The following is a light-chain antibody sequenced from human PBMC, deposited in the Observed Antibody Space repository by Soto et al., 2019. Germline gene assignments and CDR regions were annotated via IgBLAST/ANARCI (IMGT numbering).Light chain of an antibody. V-gene: IGKV1-27*01. CDR1: QGISNY. CDR3: QKYDSAPWT. J-gene: IGKJ1*01. CDR2: AAS. Sequence: DIQMTQSPSSLSASVRDRVTITCRASQGISNYLAWYQQKPGKVPKLLIYAASTLQSGVPSRFSGSGSGTDVTLTISSLQPEDVATYCCQKYDSAPWTFGQGTKVEIK.